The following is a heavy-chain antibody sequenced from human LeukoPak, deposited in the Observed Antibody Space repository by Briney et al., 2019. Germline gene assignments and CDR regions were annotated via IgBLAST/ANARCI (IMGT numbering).Heavy chain of an antibody. CDR1: GFTFSSYS. CDR3: AKDTYYYDSSDGY. Sequence: GGSLRLSCAASGFTFSSYSMNWVRQAPGKGLEWVSSISSSSSYIYYADSVKGRFTISRDNAKNSLYLQMNSLRAEDTAVYYCAKDTYYYDSSDGYWGQGTLVTVSS. CDR2: ISSSSSYI. V-gene: IGHV3-21*04. D-gene: IGHD3-22*01. J-gene: IGHJ4*02.